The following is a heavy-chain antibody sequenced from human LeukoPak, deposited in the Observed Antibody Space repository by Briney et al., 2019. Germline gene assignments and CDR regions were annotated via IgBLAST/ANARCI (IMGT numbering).Heavy chain of an antibody. CDR3: ARVENCSSTICYWYFQH. CDR1: VSLFSTYW. Sequence: GGSLRLSCAASVSLFSTYWMHWVRQAPGKGLVWVSRISTDGRSTTYADSVKGRFTISRDNAKSSLYLQMNSLRAEDTAVYYCARVENCSSTICYWYFQHWGQGTLVTVSS. V-gene: IGHV3-74*01. J-gene: IGHJ1*01. CDR2: ISTDGRST. D-gene: IGHD2-2*01.